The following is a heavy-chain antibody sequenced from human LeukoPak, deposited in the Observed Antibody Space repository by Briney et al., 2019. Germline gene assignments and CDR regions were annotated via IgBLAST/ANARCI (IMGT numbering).Heavy chain of an antibody. CDR1: GGSISSYY. CDR3: ARDKDYFDSGGAFDI. D-gene: IGHD3-22*01. V-gene: IGHV4-4*07. J-gene: IGHJ3*02. Sequence: PSETLSLTCTVSGGSISSYYWSWIRQPAGKGLEWIGRIYTSGSTNYNPSLKSRVTMSVDTSKNHFSLKLSSVTAADTAVYYCARDKDYFDSGGAFDIWGQGTMVTVSS. CDR2: IYTSGST.